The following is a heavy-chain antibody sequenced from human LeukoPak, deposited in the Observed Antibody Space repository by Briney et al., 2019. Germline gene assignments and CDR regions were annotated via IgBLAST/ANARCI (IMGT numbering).Heavy chain of an antibody. Sequence: ASVKVSCTASGYTFTGYYMHWVRQAPGQGLEWMGWINPNSGGTKYAQKFQGRVTLTRDTSISTAYMELSRLTSDDTAVYYCARDFGYGDYAFDYWGQGTLVTVSS. D-gene: IGHD4-17*01. J-gene: IGHJ4*02. V-gene: IGHV1-2*02. CDR2: INPNSGGT. CDR1: GYTFTGYY. CDR3: ARDFGYGDYAFDY.